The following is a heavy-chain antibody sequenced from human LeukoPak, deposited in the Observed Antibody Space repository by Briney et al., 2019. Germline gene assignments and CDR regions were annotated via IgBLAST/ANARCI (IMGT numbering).Heavy chain of an antibody. CDR1: GFTVSSNY. J-gene: IGHJ4*02. D-gene: IGHD6-19*01. Sequence: GGSLRLSCAASGFTVSSNYMSWVRQAPGKGLEWVSVIYSGGSTYYADSVKGRFTISRDNSKNTLYLQMNSLRAEDTAVYYCARVPSNQKQWLLDYWGQGTLVTVSS. V-gene: IGHV3-66*01. CDR3: ARVPSNQKQWLLDY. CDR2: IYSGGST.